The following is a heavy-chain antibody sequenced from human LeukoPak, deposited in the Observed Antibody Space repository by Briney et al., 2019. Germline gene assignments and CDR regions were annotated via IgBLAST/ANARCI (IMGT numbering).Heavy chain of an antibody. V-gene: IGHV4-39*07. CDR3: ARVSWFPGTSYYYMDV. D-gene: IGHD1-1*01. Sequence: PSETLSLTCTVSGGSISTSSYSWGWIRQPPGKGLEWIGTIYYTGSTNYNPSLKSRVTISVDTSKNQFSLKLGSVTAADTAVYYCARVSWFPGTSYYYMDVWGKGTTVTVSS. CDR2: IYYTGST. CDR1: GGSISTSSYS. J-gene: IGHJ6*03.